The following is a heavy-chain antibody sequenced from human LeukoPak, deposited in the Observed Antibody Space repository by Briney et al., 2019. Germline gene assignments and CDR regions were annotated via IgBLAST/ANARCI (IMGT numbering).Heavy chain of an antibody. V-gene: IGHV3-30*03. CDR2: ISYDGSNK. D-gene: IGHD6-6*01. Sequence: GGSLRLSCAASGVTFSSYGKHWVRQAPGKGLEWVAVISYDGSNKYYADSVKGRFTISRDNSKNTLYLQMNSLRAEDTAVYYCARGLGPIAMFDPWGQGTLVTVSS. CDR3: ARGLGPIAMFDP. CDR1: GVTFSSYG. J-gene: IGHJ5*02.